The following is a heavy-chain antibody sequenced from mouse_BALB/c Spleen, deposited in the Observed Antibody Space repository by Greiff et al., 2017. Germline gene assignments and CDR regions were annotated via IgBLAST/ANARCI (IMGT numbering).Heavy chain of an antibody. Sequence: SGPELVKPGALVKISCKASGYTFTSYDINWVKQRPGQGLEWIGWIYPGDGSTKYNEKFKGKATLTADKSSSTAYMQLSSLTSENSAVYFCARRKGGYYAMDYWGQGTSVTVSS. V-gene: IGHV1S33*01. D-gene: IGHD2-3*01. CDR3: ARRKGGYYAMDY. CDR2: IYPGDGST. CDR1: GYTFTSYD. J-gene: IGHJ4*01.